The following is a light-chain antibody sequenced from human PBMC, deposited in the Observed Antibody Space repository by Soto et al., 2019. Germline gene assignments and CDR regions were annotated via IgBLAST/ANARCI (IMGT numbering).Light chain of an antibody. CDR1: QGISSA. CDR3: QQVNSYPIT. J-gene: IGKJ5*01. CDR2: DAS. Sequence: AIQLTHSPSSLSAAVGDRVTITCRASQGISSALAWYQQKPGKAPKLLIYDASSLKSGVPSRFSGSGSGTDFTLTISSLQPEDFANYYCQQVNSYPITFGQGTRLEIK. V-gene: IGKV1-13*02.